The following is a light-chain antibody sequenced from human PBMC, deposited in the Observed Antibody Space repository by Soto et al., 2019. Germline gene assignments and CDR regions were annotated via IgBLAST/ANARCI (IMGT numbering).Light chain of an antibody. CDR1: QSVSTN. CDR2: GAS. CDR3: QQYGNSPIT. J-gene: IGKJ5*01. V-gene: IGKV3-15*01. Sequence: EIMLTQSPATLSLSPGERATLSCMASQSVSTNLAWYQQKPGQAPRLLIYGASTRATDIPARFSGSGSGTEFTLTISSLQSEDFAVYYCQQYGNSPITFGQGTRLEIK.